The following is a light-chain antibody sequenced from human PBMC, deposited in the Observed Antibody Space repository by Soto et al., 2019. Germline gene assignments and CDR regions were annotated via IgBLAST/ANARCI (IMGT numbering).Light chain of an antibody. Sequence: QSVLAQPASVSGSPGQSITISCTGTSSDVGFYNYVSWYQQHPGKAPKLMIYEVSNRPSGVSNRFSGSKSGNTASLTISGLQAGDEADYYCSSYTTSSTLVFGTGTKVTVL. CDR1: SSDVGFYNY. CDR2: EVS. J-gene: IGLJ1*01. CDR3: SSYTTSSTLV. V-gene: IGLV2-14*01.